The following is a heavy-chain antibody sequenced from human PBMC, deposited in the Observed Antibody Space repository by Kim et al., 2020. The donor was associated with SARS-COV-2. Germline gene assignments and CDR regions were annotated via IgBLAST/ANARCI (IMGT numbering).Heavy chain of an antibody. D-gene: IGHD3-22*01. J-gene: IGHJ6*02. CDR3: ARGRLRITMIVVVTRYYYGMDV. CDR2: MNPNSGNT. CDR1: GYTFTSYD. V-gene: IGHV1-8*01. Sequence: ASVKVSCKASGYTFTSYDINWVRQATGQGLEWMGWMNPNSGNTGYAQKFQGRVTMTRNTSISTAYMELSSLRSEDTAVYYCARGRLRITMIVVVTRYYYGMDVWGHGTTVTVSS.